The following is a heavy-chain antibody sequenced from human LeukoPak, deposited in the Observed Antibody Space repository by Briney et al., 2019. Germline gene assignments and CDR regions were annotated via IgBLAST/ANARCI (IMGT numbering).Heavy chain of an antibody. CDR3: ARGRDYALDY. J-gene: IGHJ4*02. V-gene: IGHV3-48*02. CDR1: GFKVSSDS. CDR2: TSAATGLT. Sequence: GGSLRLSCAASGFKVSSDSMNWVRHAPGKGLEGVAHTSAATGLTYYADSVKGRFTVSRDNAKNSLYLQMNSLRDEDAAVYLCARGRDYALDYWGQGTLVTVSS. D-gene: IGHD4-17*01.